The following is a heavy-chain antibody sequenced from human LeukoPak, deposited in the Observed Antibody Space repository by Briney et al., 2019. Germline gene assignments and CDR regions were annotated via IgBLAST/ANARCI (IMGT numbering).Heavy chain of an antibody. CDR2: ISGSGGNT. V-gene: IGHV3-23*01. J-gene: IGHJ4*02. CDR1: GFTFSNYA. Sequence: GGSLRLSCATSGFTFSNYAVSWVRQAPGKGLEWVSGISGSGGNTYYADSVKGRFTISRDNSNNTLYLQMNSPRAEDTAVYYCARHSRGRWYVFDYWGQGTLVTVSS. CDR3: ARHSRGRWYVFDY. D-gene: IGHD6-13*01.